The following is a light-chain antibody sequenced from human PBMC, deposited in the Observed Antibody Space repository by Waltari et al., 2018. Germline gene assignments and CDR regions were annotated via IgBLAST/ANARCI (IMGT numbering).Light chain of an antibody. V-gene: IGLV2-23*02. Sequence: QYALTQPASVSGSPGQSITISCTGTSSDVGNYNLVSWYQQRPGKAPKLMIFEVNKRPSWVYQLFSGSRSCNTAALTIFGLQAEDEADYFCCSDAGITAPVVFGGGTKMTVL. CDR2: EVN. CDR3: CSDAGITAPVV. J-gene: IGLJ2*01. CDR1: SSDVGNYNL.